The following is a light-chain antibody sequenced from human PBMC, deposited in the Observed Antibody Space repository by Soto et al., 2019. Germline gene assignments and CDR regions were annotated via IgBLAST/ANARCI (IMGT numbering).Light chain of an antibody. CDR3: QEHRTSPPSWT. V-gene: IGKV3-20*01. CDR2: GTS. CDR1: QSVSSNY. Sequence: EIVLTQSPGTLSFSPGERATLSCRASQSVSSNYLAWYQQKPGQPPRLLIYGTSSRATGIPDRFSGSGSGTDFTLPISRLEPEDFAVYYCQEHRTSPPSWTFGKGTKVEI. J-gene: IGKJ1*01.